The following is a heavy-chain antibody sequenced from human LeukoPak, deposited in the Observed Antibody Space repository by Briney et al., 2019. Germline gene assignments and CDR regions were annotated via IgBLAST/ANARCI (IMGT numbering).Heavy chain of an antibody. CDR3: ARAPPSIYYGSGSHYENWFDP. J-gene: IGHJ5*02. CDR1: GGSISSHY. V-gene: IGHV4-59*11. D-gene: IGHD3-10*01. Sequence: SETLSLTCTVSGGSISSHYWSWIRQPPGKGLEWIGYIYYSGSTNYNPSLKSRVTISVDTSKNQFSLKLSSVTAADTAVYYCARAPPSIYYGSGSHYENWFDPWGQGTLVTVSS. CDR2: IYYSGST.